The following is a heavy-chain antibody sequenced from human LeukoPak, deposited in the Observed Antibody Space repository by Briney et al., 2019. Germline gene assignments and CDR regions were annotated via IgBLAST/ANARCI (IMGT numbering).Heavy chain of an antibody. CDR3: VKDSSAGSYFDY. Sequence: GGSLRLLCSPSVFPFSRYAMHWLRQAPGEGLEYVSAISSNGCSTYYADSVKGRFTISRDNSRNTLHLQMSSLRVEDTAVYYCVKDSSAGSYFDYWGQGTLVTVSS. CDR2: ISSNGCST. V-gene: IGHV3-64D*06. D-gene: IGHD3-10*01. J-gene: IGHJ4*02. CDR1: VFPFSRYA.